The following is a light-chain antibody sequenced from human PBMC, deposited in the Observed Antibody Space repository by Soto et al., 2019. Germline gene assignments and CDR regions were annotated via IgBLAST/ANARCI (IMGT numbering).Light chain of an antibody. CDR2: DVS. CDR1: SSDVGGYGF. V-gene: IGLV2-11*03. J-gene: IGLJ2*01. Sequence: PGQSGTISCTGTSSDVGGYGFVSWYQQHPGKAPKLMISDVSKRPSGVPDRFSGSKSGNTASLTISGLQAEDEADYYCCSYAGDLALFGGGTKVTVL. CDR3: CSYAGDLAL.